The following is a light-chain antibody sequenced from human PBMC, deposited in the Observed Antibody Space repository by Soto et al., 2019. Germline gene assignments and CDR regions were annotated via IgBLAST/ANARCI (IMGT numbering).Light chain of an antibody. CDR2: GAS. CDR1: QGVSSY. V-gene: IGKV3-15*01. Sequence: EIVLTQSSDTLSLSPGERATLSCRASQGVSSYLAWYQQKPGRAPRLLIYGASTRASGVPARFSGSGSGTEFTLTICSLQSEDSAVYYCHQYNNWWTFGQGTKVDVK. CDR3: HQYNNWWT. J-gene: IGKJ1*01.